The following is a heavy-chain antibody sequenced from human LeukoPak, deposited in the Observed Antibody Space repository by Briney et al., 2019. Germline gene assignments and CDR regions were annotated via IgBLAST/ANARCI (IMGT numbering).Heavy chain of an antibody. CDR3: AKEGAYPIITYDS. J-gene: IGHJ5*01. V-gene: IGHV3-7*01. CDR2: IKGDVNEK. Sequence: GGSLRLSCAASGFSFSRYWMNWVRQAPGKGLEWVANIKGDVNEKNYVDSVKGRFSISRDNAMNSLYLQMDSLRAEDTAVYYCAKEGAYPIITYDSWGQGALVTVSS. D-gene: IGHD3-10*01. CDR1: GFSFSRYW.